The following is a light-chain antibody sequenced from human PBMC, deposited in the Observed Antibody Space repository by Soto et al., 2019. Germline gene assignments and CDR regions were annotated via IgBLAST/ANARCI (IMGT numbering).Light chain of an antibody. CDR3: QQYGISPPWT. J-gene: IGKJ1*01. CDR2: CAS. Sequence: EIVLTQSPGTLSLSPGERATLSCRASQSVSSTYLAWYQQKPGQAPRLLIYCASNRATGIPDRFSGSGSGTDFTLTISRLEPEDFALYYCQQYGISPPWTFGQGTKVEIK. V-gene: IGKV3-20*01. CDR1: QSVSSTY.